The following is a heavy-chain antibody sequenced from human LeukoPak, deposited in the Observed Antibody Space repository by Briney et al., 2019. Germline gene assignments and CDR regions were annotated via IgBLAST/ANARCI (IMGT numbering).Heavy chain of an antibody. Sequence: SETLSLTCTVSGGSISSNNDYWGWIRQPPGKGLEWIGSIYYSGTTYYNPSLRSRVIISVDTSKIQVSLKLSSVTAADTAVYYCARRCNERDAFDIWGRGTMVTVSS. CDR2: IYYSGTT. D-gene: IGHD1-1*01. CDR1: GGSISSNNDY. J-gene: IGHJ3*02. V-gene: IGHV4-39*01. CDR3: ARRCNERDAFDI.